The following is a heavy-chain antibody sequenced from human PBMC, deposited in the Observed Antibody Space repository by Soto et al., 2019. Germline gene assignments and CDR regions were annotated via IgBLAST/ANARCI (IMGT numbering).Heavy chain of an antibody. D-gene: IGHD3-10*01. CDR2: IYYSGST. CDR3: ARHRSIYSGPGSYYFYY. Sequence: SETLSLTCTVSGGSISSSSYYWGWIRQPPGKGLEWIGSIYYSGSTYYNPSLKSRVTISVDTSKNQFSLKLSSVTAADTAVYYCARHRSIYSGPGSYYFYYWGQGTLVTVSS. CDR1: GGSISSSSYY. J-gene: IGHJ4*02. V-gene: IGHV4-39*01.